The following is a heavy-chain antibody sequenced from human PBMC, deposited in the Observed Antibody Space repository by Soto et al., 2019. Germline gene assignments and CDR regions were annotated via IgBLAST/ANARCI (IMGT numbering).Heavy chain of an antibody. Sequence: SETLSLTCTVSGDSISSSNYFWGGIRQPPGKGLEWIGTIFYSGSTYYNPSLKSRVTISVDTSKNQFSLKLTSVTAADTALYYCARRYGWLYFDYWGQGSLVTVSS. CDR1: GDSISSSNYF. V-gene: IGHV4-39*01. CDR3: ARRYGWLYFDY. CDR2: IFYSGST. J-gene: IGHJ4*02. D-gene: IGHD6-19*01.